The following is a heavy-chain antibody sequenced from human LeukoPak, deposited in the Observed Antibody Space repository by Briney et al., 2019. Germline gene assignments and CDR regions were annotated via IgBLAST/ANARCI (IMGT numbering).Heavy chain of an antibody. J-gene: IGHJ6*02. Sequence: SISGGGDRTSYADSLKGRFSISRDNSKNTVYLQMNSLRAEDTAVYSCAKSRYSTTSPMDVWGLGATVTVSS. CDR3: AKSRYSTTSPMDV. D-gene: IGHD5-18*01. V-gene: IGHV3-23*01. CDR2: ISGGGDRT.